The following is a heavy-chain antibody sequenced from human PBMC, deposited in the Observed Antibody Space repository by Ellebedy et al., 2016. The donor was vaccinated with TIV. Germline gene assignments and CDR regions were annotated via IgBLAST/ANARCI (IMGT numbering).Heavy chain of an antibody. CDR2: ISSSSSYI. Sequence: GESLKISXAASGFTFSSYSMNWVRQAPGKGLEWVSSISSSSSYIYYADSVKGRFTISRDNAKNSLYLQMNSLRAEDTAVYYCARDRSIVGATRESFDYWGQGTLVTVSS. D-gene: IGHD1-26*01. CDR1: GFTFSSYS. J-gene: IGHJ4*02. CDR3: ARDRSIVGATRESFDY. V-gene: IGHV3-21*01.